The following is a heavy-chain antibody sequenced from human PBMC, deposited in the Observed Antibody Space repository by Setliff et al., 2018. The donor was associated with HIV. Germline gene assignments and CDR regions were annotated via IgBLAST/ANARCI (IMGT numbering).Heavy chain of an antibody. CDR1: GFTFSNAW. CDR2: IKSKTDGGTT. V-gene: IGHV3-15*01. Sequence: NPGGSLRLSCAASGFTFSNAWMTWVRQAPGKGLEWVGRIKSKTDGGTTDYATPVNGRFTISRDDSKDTVYLQMNSLKTEDTAVYYCTTTDTSGFYDFDHWGQGTLVTVSS. CDR3: TTTDTSGFYDFDH. J-gene: IGHJ4*02. D-gene: IGHD3-22*01.